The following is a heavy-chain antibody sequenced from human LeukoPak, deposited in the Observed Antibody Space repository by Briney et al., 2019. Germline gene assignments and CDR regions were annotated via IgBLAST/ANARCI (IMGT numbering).Heavy chain of an antibody. J-gene: IGHJ2*01. CDR1: GYTFTSYA. V-gene: IGHV1-3*01. D-gene: IGHD4-17*01. Sequence: PWASVKVSCKASGYTFTSYAMHWVRQAPGQRLEWMGWINAGNGNTKYSQEFQGRVTITRDTSASTAYMELSGLRSEDTAVYYCAKNGDPYWYFDLWGRGTLVTVSS. CDR3: AKNGDPYWYFDL. CDR2: INAGNGNT.